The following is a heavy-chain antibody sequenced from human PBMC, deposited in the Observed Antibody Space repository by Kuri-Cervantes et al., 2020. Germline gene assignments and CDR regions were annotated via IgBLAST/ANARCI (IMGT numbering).Heavy chain of an antibody. CDR3: ARDRRSRYYYYYYGMDV. CDR1: GYTFTSYD. V-gene: IGHV1-8*01. CDR2: MNPNSGNT. J-gene: IGHJ6*02. Sequence: ASVKVSCKASGYTFTSYDINWVRQATGQGLEWMGWMNPNSGNTGYAQKFQGRVTMTRNTSISTAYMELSSLRSEDTAVYYCARDRRSRYYYYYYGMDVWGQGTTVTVSS. D-gene: IGHD5-24*01.